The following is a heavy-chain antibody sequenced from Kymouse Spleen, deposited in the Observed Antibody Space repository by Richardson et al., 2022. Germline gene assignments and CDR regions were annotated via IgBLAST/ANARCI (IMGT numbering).Heavy chain of an antibody. J-gene: IGHJ4*02. CDR1: GFTFSSYG. D-gene: IGHD1-7*01. CDR2: ISYDGSNK. Sequence: QVQLVESGGGVVQPGRSLRLSCAASGFTFSSYGMHWVRQAPGKGLEWVAVISYDGSNKYYADSVKGRFTISRDNSKNTLYLQMNSLRAEDTAVYYCAKDSTGTTLYFDYWGQGTLVTVSS. CDR3: AKDSTGTTLYFDY. V-gene: IGHV3-30*18.